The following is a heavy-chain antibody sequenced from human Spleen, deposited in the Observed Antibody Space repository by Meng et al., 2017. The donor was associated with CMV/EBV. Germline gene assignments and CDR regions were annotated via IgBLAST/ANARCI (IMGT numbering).Heavy chain of an antibody. V-gene: IGHV3-48*04. CDR1: GFTFSSYA. Sequence: GESLKISCAASGFTFSSYAMNWVRQAPGKGLEWVSGITWNSGSIAYADSVKGRFTISRDNAKNSLYLQMNSLRAEDTAVYYCARDKGAFDIWGQGTMVTVSS. J-gene: IGHJ3*02. CDR3: ARDKGAFDI. CDR2: ITWNSGSI.